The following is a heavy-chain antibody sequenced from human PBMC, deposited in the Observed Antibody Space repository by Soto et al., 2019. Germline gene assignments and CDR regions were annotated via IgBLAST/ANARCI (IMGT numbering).Heavy chain of an antibody. Sequence: VGAMKLSSAAPGFTFTNYAMSWVRQAPGKGLEWVSTISGTAGTTYYADSVKGRFTISRDTSKNTLYLQMNSLRAEDTAVYYCAKFRSSSWFDYWGQGTLVTVSS. CDR1: GFTFTNYA. J-gene: IGHJ4*02. CDR3: AKFRSSSWFDY. V-gene: IGHV3-23*01. CDR2: ISGTAGTT. D-gene: IGHD6-13*01.